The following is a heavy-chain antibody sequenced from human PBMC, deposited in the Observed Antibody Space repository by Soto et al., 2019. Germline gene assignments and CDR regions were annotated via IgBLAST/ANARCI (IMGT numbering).Heavy chain of an antibody. Sequence: GSLRLSCAASGFTFSSYAMSWVRQAPGKGLEWVSAISGSGGSTYYADSVKGRFTISRDNSKNTLYLQMNSLRAEDTAVYYCAKGSYCSSTSCYLSYFDYWGQGTLVTVSS. V-gene: IGHV3-23*01. CDR3: AKGSYCSSTSCYLSYFDY. J-gene: IGHJ4*02. CDR2: ISGSGGST. CDR1: GFTFSSYA. D-gene: IGHD2-2*01.